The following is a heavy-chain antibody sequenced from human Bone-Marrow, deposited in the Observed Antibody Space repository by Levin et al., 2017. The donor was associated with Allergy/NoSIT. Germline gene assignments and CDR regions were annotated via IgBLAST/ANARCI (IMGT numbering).Heavy chain of an antibody. CDR2: ISYSGSS. Sequence: PSETLSLTCTVSGGSMSSGDYYWTWIRHHPGKGLEWIGYISYSGSSYYNPSLKSRVTISADTSKNQFSLKLISVTAADTAIYYCAREVGITLTGDYYGMDVWGQGTTVTVSS. J-gene: IGHJ6*02. D-gene: IGHD1-20*01. V-gene: IGHV4-31*03. CDR1: GGSMSSGDYY. CDR3: AREVGITLTGDYYGMDV.